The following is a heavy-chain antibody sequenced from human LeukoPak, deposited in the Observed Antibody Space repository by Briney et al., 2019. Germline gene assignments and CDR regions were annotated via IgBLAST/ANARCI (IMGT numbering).Heavy chain of an antibody. J-gene: IGHJ4*02. Sequence: PGGSLRLPCAASGFTFSSYEMNWVRQPPGKGPEWIGEINHSGSTNYNPSLKSRVTISVDTSKNQFSLKLSSVTAADTAVYYCARRYGAGAVRYWGQGTLVTVSS. CDR3: ARRYGAGAVRY. CDR1: GFTFSSYE. V-gene: IGHV4-34*01. D-gene: IGHD3-10*01. CDR2: INHSGST.